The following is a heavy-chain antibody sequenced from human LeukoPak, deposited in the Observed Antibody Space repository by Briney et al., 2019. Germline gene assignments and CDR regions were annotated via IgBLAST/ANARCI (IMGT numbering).Heavy chain of an antibody. CDR2: INSDGYST. Sequence: GGSLRLSCAASGFAFSGYWMHWVRQAPGKGLVWVSRINSDGYSTTYADSVKGRFTISRDNAKNTLYLQMNSLRAEDTAVYYCVRLVAVPDAYFDYWGQGTLVTVSS. CDR1: GFAFSGYW. V-gene: IGHV3-74*01. J-gene: IGHJ4*02. CDR3: VRLVAVPDAYFDY. D-gene: IGHD2-2*01.